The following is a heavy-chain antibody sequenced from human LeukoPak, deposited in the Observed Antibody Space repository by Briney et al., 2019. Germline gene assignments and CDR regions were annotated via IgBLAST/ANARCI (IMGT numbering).Heavy chain of an antibody. CDR1: GGSISSSSYY. CDR2: INHSGST. J-gene: IGHJ6*03. V-gene: IGHV4-39*07. D-gene: IGHD6-13*01. CDR3: ARLSIAAAGTSTPIPPYYYYMDV. Sequence: SETLSLTCTVSGGSISSSSYYWGWIRQPPGKGLEWIGEINHSGSTNYNPSLKSRVTISVDTSKNQFSLKLSSVTAADTAVYYCARLSIAAAGTSTPIPPYYYYMDVWGKGTTVTVSS.